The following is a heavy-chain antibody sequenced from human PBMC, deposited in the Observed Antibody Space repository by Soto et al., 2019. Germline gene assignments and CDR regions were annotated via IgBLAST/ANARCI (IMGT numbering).Heavy chain of an antibody. Sequence: SETLSLTCTVSGGSISSGGYYWSWIRQHPGKGLEWIGYIYYSGSTYYNPSLKSRVTISVDTSKNQFSLKLSSVTAADTAVYYCARDLNYDSSGYPNDAFDIWGQGTMVTVSS. D-gene: IGHD3-22*01. J-gene: IGHJ3*02. CDR1: GGSISSGGYY. V-gene: IGHV4-31*02. CDR3: ARDLNYDSSGYPNDAFDI. CDR2: IYYSGST.